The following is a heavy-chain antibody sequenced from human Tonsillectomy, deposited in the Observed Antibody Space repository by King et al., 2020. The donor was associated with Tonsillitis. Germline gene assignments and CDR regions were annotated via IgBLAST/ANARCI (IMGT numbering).Heavy chain of an antibody. CDR2: IYPADSDT. D-gene: IGHD6-19*01. J-gene: IGHJ4*02. CDR1: GYTFTNYW. V-gene: IGHV5-51*01. CDR3: ARWGPVEVGGDPAGHY. Sequence: VQLVESGAEVKKPGESLKISCKGSGYTFTNYWIGWVRQVPGKGLEWMGIIYPADSDTRYSPSFQGQVTISADKSISTAYLQWSSLKASDTGMYYCARWGPVEVGGDPAGHYWGEGTLVTVFS.